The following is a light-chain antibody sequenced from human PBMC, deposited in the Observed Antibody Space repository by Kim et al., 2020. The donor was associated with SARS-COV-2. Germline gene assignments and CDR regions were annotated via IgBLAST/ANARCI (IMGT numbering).Light chain of an antibody. CDR2: QDS. J-gene: IGLJ3*02. V-gene: IGLV3-1*01. CDR1: KLGDKY. CDR3: QAWDSSTAV. Sequence: SGSPGQTASITCSGDKLGDKYACWYQLKPGQSPVLVIYQDSKRPSGIPERFSGSNSGNTATLTISGTQAMDEADYYCQAWDSSTAVFGGGTQLTVL.